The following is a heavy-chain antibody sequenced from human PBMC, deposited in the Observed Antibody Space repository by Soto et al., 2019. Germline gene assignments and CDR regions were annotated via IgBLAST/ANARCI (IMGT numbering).Heavy chain of an antibody. J-gene: IGHJ4*02. Sequence: QVHLVQSGAEVKKPGASVKVSCKGSGYAFTTYGITWVRQAPGQGLEWMGWISAHNGNTNYAHKLQGRVTVTRDTSTSTAYMELRSLRSDGTAVYYCARGRYGDYWGQGALVTVSS. CDR2: ISAHNGNT. D-gene: IGHD1-1*01. CDR3: ARGRYGDY. V-gene: IGHV1-18*01. CDR1: GYAFTTYG.